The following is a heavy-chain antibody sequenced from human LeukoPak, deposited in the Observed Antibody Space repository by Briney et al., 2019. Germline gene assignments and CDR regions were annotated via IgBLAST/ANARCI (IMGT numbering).Heavy chain of an antibody. CDR1: GYTFTSFD. D-gene: IGHD3-10*01. V-gene: IGHV1-8*01. J-gene: IGHJ4*02. CDR2: MNPNSGNT. Sequence: GASVKVSCKASGYTFTSFDINWVRRATGQGLEWMGWMNPNSGNTGYAQKFQGRVTMTRNTSISTAYMELSSLRSEDTAVYYCARGGNYYGSGSYYNFDYWGQGTLVTVSS. CDR3: ARGGNYYGSGSYYNFDY.